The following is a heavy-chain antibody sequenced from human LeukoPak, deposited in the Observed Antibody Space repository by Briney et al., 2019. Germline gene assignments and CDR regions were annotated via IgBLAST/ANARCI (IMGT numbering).Heavy chain of an antibody. J-gene: IGHJ4*02. CDR3: AKDRGPYSGYDSFFDF. CDR2: ISGSGGST. V-gene: IGHV3-23*01. Sequence: LSLTCTVSGGSISSGGYYWSWVRQAPGKGLEWVSCISGSGGSTYYADSVKGRFTISRDNSKNTLYLQMNSLRAEDTAVYYCAKDRGPYSGYDSFFDFWGQGTLVTVSS. CDR1: GGSISSGGYY. D-gene: IGHD5-12*01.